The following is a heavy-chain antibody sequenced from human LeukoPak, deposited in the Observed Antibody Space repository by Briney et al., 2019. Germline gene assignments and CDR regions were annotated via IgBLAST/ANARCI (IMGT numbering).Heavy chain of an antibody. CDR1: GFTFSSYA. D-gene: IGHD2-21*01. Sequence: GGSLRLSCAASGFTFSSYAMSWVRQAPGKGLEWVSAISGSGGSTYYADSERGRFTISRDNSKNTLYLQMNSLRAEDTAVYYCAKDPTFTIPYDWGQGTLVTVAS. CDR3: AKDPTFTIPYD. CDR2: ISGSGGST. J-gene: IGHJ4*02. V-gene: IGHV3-23*01.